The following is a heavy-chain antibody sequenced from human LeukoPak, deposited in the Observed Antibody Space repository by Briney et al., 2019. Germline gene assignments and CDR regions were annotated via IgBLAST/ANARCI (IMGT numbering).Heavy chain of an antibody. V-gene: IGHV3-33*01. CDR2: IWYDGSNK. J-gene: IGHJ5*02. CDR3: ARGYSSSRTWFDP. Sequence: PGGSLRLSCAASGFTFSSYGMHWVRQAPGKGLEWVAVIWYDGSNKYYAYSVKGRFTISRDNSKNTLYLQMNSLRAEDTAVYYCARGYSSSRTWFDPWGQGTLVTVSS. D-gene: IGHD6-13*01. CDR1: GFTFSSYG.